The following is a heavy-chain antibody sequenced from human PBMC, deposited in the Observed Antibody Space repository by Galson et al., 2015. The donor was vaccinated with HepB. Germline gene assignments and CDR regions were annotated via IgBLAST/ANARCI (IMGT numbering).Heavy chain of an antibody. J-gene: IGHJ4*02. CDR3: ARNGRHMVATFDY. CDR1: GFTFSSYW. CDR2: IKQDGSEK. D-gene: IGHD5-12*01. V-gene: IGHV3-7*03. Sequence: SLRLSCAASGFTFSSYWMSWVRQAPGKGLEWVANIKQDGSEKYYVDSVKGRFTISRDNAKNSLYLQMNSLRAEDTAVYYCARNGRHMVATFDYWGQGTLVTVSS.